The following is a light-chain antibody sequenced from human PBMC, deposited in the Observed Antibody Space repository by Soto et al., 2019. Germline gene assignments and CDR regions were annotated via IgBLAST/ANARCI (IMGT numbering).Light chain of an antibody. Sequence: QSVLTQPRSVSGSPGQSVTISCTGTSSDVGGYSYVSWYQHYPGKAPKLILYEVSNRPSGISSRFSGFRSGSTASLKVSGLQPEDDGHYYCVSYTTTGALVFGGGTKVTVL. CDR3: VSYTTTGALV. V-gene: IGLV2-14*01. J-gene: IGLJ2*01. CDR2: EVS. CDR1: SSDVGGYSY.